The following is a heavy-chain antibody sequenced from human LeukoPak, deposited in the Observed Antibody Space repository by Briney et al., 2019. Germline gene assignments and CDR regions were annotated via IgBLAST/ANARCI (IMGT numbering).Heavy chain of an antibody. D-gene: IGHD2-2*01. V-gene: IGHV1-2*02. CDR1: GYTFNAYY. Sequence: ASVKVSCKASGYTFNAYYIHWVRQAPGQGLEWMGWINPNNGGTNYAQLFQGRVTMTRDTSINTAYLDLSRLKYDDTAVYYFWRDSTIFAHSPYNWFDPWGQGTLVTVSS. CDR2: INPNNGGT. CDR3: WRDSTIFAHSPYNWFDP. J-gene: IGHJ5*02.